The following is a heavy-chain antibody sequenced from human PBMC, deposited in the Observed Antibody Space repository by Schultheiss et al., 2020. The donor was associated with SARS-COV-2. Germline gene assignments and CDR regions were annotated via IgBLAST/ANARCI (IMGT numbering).Heavy chain of an antibody. V-gene: IGHV4-30-4*01. CDR3: ARASEYYFDY. Sequence: SETLSLTCTVSGGSISSGDYYWSWIRQHPGKGLEWIGYIYYSGSTYYNPSLKSRVTISVDTSKNQFSLKLSSVTAADTAVYYCARASEYYFDYWGQGTLVTVSS. CDR2: IYYSGST. CDR1: GGSISSGDYY. D-gene: IGHD1-26*01. J-gene: IGHJ4*02.